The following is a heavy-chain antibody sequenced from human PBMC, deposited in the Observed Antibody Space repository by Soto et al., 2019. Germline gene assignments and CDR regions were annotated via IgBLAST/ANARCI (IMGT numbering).Heavy chain of an antibody. V-gene: IGHV4-59*01. CDR1: GGSISSYY. D-gene: IGHD3-3*01. CDR2: IYYSGST. Sequence: SETLSLTCTVSGGSISSYYWSWIRQPPGKGLEWIGYIYYSGSTNYNPSLKSRVTISVDTSKNQFSLKLSSVTAADTAVYYCARDPGKDFWSGYPYGMDVWGQGTTVTVSS. CDR3: ARDPGKDFWSGYPYGMDV. J-gene: IGHJ6*02.